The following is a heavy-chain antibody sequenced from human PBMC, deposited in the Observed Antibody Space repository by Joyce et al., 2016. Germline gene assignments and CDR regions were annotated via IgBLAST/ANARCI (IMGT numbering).Heavy chain of an antibody. CDR2: VYYSGST. D-gene: IGHD2-8*01. CDR3: GRGPTNGWRVAFFQQ. J-gene: IGHJ1*01. V-gene: IGHV4-4*02. Sequence: QVQLQESGPGLVKPSETLSLTCAVSGDSITDSHWYSWVRQPPGKGLEWIAEVYYSGSTNYNPSLLGRATIAIDKSKNQISLKVDSVTAADTAVYFCGRGPTNGWRVAFFQQWGQGTRVTVSS. CDR1: GDSITDSHW.